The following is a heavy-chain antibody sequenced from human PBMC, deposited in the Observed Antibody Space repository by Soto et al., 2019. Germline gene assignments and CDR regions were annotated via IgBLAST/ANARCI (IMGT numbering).Heavy chain of an antibody. CDR2: IYYSGST. Sequence: SETLSLTCTVSGGSISSYYWSWIRQPPGKGLEWIGYIYYSGSTNYNPSLKSRVTISVDTSKSQFSLKLSSVTAADTAVYYCERKRAYGDYFDYWGQGTLVTVSS. CDR1: GGSISSYY. D-gene: IGHD4-17*01. CDR3: ERKRAYGDYFDY. V-gene: IGHV4-59*01. J-gene: IGHJ4*02.